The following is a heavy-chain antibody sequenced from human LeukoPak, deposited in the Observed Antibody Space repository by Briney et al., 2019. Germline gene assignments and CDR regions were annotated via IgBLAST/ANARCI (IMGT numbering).Heavy chain of an antibody. V-gene: IGHV4-34*01. D-gene: IGHD5-24*01. CDR1: GGSFSGYY. Sequence: SETLSLTCAVYGGSFSGYYWSWIRQPPGKGLEWIGEINHSGSTNYNPSLKSRVTISVDTSKNQFSLKLSSVTAADTAVYYCARLIEMATIPDYWGQGTLVTVSS. CDR3: ARLIEMATIPDY. CDR2: INHSGST. J-gene: IGHJ4*02.